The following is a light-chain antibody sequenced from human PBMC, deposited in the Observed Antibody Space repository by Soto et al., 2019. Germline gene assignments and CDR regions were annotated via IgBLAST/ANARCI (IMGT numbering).Light chain of an antibody. J-gene: IGLJ2*01. Sequence: QLVLTQSPSASASLGASVTLTCTLSSGHISYAIAWHQQQPEKGTRYLMKLNSDGSHSKGDGIPDRFSGSSSGAERYLTISNLQSEDEDDYYCQTWGTGSVVFGGGTKLTVL. CDR2: LNSDGSH. CDR3: QTWGTGSVV. CDR1: SGHISYA. V-gene: IGLV4-69*01.